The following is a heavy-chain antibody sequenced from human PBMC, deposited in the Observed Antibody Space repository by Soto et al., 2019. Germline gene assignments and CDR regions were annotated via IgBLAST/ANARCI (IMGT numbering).Heavy chain of an antibody. Sequence: QVQLVQSGAEVKKPGASVKVSCKASGYTFNGYYMHWIRQAPGQGLEWMGWINPDTGGTKYAQKFQGGVTMTRDTSISTAYMELSSLTSDDTAVFYCARKVRDYNFDYWGQGTLVTVSS. CDR1: GYTFNGYY. J-gene: IGHJ4*02. CDR3: ARKVRDYNFDY. CDR2: INPDTGGT. D-gene: IGHD3-16*01. V-gene: IGHV1-2*02.